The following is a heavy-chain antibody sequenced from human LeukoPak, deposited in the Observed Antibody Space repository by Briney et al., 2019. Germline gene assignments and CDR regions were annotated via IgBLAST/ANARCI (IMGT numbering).Heavy chain of an antibody. J-gene: IGHJ4*02. CDR1: GGSFSGYY. Sequence: SETLSLTCAVYGGSFSGYYWSWIRQPPGKGLEWIGEINHSGSTNYNPSLKSRVTISVDTSKNQFSLKLSSVTAADTAVYYCARGLEGSSSIDYWGQGTLVTVSS. CDR3: ARGLEGSSSIDY. D-gene: IGHD6-13*01. CDR2: INHSGST. V-gene: IGHV4-34*01.